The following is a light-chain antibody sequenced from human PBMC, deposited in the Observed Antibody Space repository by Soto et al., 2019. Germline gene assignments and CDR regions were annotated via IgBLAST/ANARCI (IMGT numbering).Light chain of an antibody. CDR1: QSLLHSDGRYY. Sequence: IGLTQTPRYLSVSFGEAAYISPQASQSLLHSDGRYYLYWYQQKRGQPTLLLIYEVTNRFCGVPERFSGSGSGTDFTLKISRVEAEYVGVYCCMQSIQLRTFGQGTEVDIK. V-gene: IGKV2D-29*01. J-gene: IGKJ1*01. CDR3: MQSIQLRT. CDR2: EVT.